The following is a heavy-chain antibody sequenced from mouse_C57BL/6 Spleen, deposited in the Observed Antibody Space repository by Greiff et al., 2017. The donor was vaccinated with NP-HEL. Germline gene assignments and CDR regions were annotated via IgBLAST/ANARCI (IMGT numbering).Heavy chain of an antibody. D-gene: IGHD2-4*01. CDR2: ISSGGDYI. Sequence: DVHLVESGEGLVKPGGSLKLSCAASGFTFSSYAMSWVRQTPEKRLEWVAYISSGGDYIYYADTVKGRFTISRDNARNTLYLQMSSRKSEDTAMYYWTGSYDYDAWCAYWGQGTLVTVSA. J-gene: IGHJ3*01. CDR3: TGSYDYDAWCAY. CDR1: GFTFSSYA. V-gene: IGHV5-9-1*02.